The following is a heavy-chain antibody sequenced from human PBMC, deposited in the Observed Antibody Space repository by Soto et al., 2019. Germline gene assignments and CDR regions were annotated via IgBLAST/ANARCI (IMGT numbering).Heavy chain of an antibody. CDR3: ARLTLTNYGARWFDP. Sequence: QVQLQESGPGLVKPSQTLSLTCTVSGASITSGGYYWSWIRQHPGKGLEWIGYIYYNGNTYYNPSLKSRVTISLDTSDNPSSLRLSCVTAADTAVYFCARLTLTNYGARWFDPWGQGTLVNVSS. CDR1: GASITSGGYY. CDR2: IYYNGNT. J-gene: IGHJ5*02. D-gene: IGHD4-17*01. V-gene: IGHV4-31*03.